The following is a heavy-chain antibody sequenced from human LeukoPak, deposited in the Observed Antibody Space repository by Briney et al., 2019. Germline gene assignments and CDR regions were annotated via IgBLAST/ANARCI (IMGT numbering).Heavy chain of an antibody. Sequence: SETLSLTCAVYDGSISHYYWSWIRQSPGKGLECIGEINHSGSTNHNPSLKSRVTISVDTSKNQFSLKLSSVTAADTAVYYCARRVGATIGRYYYYYYMDVWGKGTTVTISS. J-gene: IGHJ6*03. V-gene: IGHV4-34*01. D-gene: IGHD1-26*01. CDR1: DGSISHYY. CDR3: ARRVGATIGRYYYYYYMDV. CDR2: INHSGST.